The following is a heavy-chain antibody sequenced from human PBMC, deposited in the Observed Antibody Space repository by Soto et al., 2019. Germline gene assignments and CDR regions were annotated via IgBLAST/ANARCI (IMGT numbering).Heavy chain of an antibody. CDR2: INHSGST. Sequence: QVQLQQWGAGLLKPSETLSLTCAVYGGSFSGYYWSWIRQPPGKGLEWIGEINHSGSTNYNPSLKXRVXLSVDTPKNQFSLKLSSVTAAPTAVYYCARDAFDYWGQGTLVTVSS. J-gene: IGHJ4*02. CDR1: GGSFSGYY. CDR3: ARDAFDY. V-gene: IGHV4-34*01.